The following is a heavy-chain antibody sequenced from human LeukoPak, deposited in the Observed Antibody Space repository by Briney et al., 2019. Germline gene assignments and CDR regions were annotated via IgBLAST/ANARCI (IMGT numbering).Heavy chain of an antibody. CDR3: ASSPGSYGGTHDAFDI. CDR1: GGSISSGGYY. J-gene: IGHJ3*02. V-gene: IGHV4-31*03. CDR2: IYYSGST. Sequence: PSETLFLTCTVSGGSISSGGYYWSWISQHPGKGLEWIGYIYYSGSTYYNPSLKSRVTISVDTSKNQFSLKLSSVTAADTAVYYCASSPGSYGGTHDAFDIWGQGTMVTVSS. D-gene: IGHD4-23*01.